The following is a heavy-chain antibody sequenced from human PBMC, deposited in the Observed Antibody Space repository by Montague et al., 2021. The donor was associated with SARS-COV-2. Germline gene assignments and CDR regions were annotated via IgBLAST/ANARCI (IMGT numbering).Heavy chain of an antibody. CDR1: GFTFGAYR. J-gene: IGHJ4*02. Sequence: SLRLSCAASGFTFGAYRMHWVRQAPGKGLEWVSSISRNSDDIYHADSVKGRFAISRDSAQNSLYLQMHSLRAEDSAVYYCARDCSGGSCYSITGAPGFDCWGQGTLVTVSS. CDR3: ARDCSGGSCYSITGAPGFDC. D-gene: IGHD2-15*01. CDR2: ISRNSDDI. V-gene: IGHV3-21*01.